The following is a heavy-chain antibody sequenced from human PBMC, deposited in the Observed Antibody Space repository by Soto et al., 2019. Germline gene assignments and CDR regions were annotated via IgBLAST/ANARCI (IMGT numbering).Heavy chain of an antibody. J-gene: IGHJ1*01. D-gene: IGHD6-13*01. CDR1: GGSFSGYC. V-gene: IGHV4-34*01. CDR3: AGYSNSWSKYVKH. CDR2: ICHGGGA. Sequence: SETLSLTCAVYGGSFSGYCWSWIRQTPGERLEWVGDICHGGGANYNPSLKSRVSSSMDPSKNQFSLKLNSVMAADTAVYYCAGYSNSWSKYVKHWGRGSLVTVS.